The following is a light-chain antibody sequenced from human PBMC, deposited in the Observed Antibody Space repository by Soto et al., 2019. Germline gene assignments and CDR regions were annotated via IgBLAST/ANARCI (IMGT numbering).Light chain of an antibody. Sequence: PGERATLSCRTSQSVSSSYLAWYQQRPGQAPRLLIYGASSRATGIPDRFSGSGSGTEFTLTISSLQPDDFATYYCQHYNSYSEAFGQGTKVDIK. J-gene: IGKJ1*01. V-gene: IGKV3-20*01. CDR1: QSVSSSY. CDR3: QHYNSYSEA. CDR2: GAS.